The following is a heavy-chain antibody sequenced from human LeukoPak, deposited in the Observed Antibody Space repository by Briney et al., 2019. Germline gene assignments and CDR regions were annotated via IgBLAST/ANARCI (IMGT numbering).Heavy chain of an antibody. V-gene: IGHV3-23*01. CDR2: ISGSGGST. CDR1: GFTFSDYS. J-gene: IGHJ3*02. CDR3: AKDHDYYASGPI. Sequence: GGSLRLSCAASGFTFSDYSLNWVRQAPGKGLEWVSAISGSGGSTYYADSVKGRFTISRDNSKNTLYLQVNSLRAEDTAVYYCAKDHDYYASGPIWGQGTMVTVSS. D-gene: IGHD3-10*01.